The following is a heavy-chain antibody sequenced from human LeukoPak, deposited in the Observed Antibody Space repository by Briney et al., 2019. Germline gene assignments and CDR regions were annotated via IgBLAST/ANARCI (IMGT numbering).Heavy chain of an antibody. CDR1: GFTFSAYG. CDR2: MNQDGRQT. CDR3: VRDQGDRTGSL. Sequence: GRSLRLSCAASGFTFSAYGMHWVRQAPGKGLEWVANMNQDGRQTNYLDSVKGRFTISRDNARNSVYLQMDSLRDEDTSLYYCVRDQGDRTGSLWGQGTLVTVST. D-gene: IGHD2-15*01. J-gene: IGHJ4*02. V-gene: IGHV3-7*01.